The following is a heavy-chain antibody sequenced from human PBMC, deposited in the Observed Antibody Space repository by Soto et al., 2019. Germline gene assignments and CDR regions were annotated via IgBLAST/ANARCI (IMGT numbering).Heavy chain of an antibody. CDR1: GYSFTSYW. CDR2: IYPGDSGT. D-gene: IGHD2-2*01. Sequence: GESLKISCTGVGYSFTSYWIGWVRQMPGKGLEWMGIIYPGDSGTRYSPSFQGQVTISADKSITTAYLQWSSLKASDTAMYYCARGYCTTTICDPWFDPWRQGTLVTVSS. V-gene: IGHV5-51*01. J-gene: IGHJ5*02. CDR3: ARGYCTTTICDPWFDP.